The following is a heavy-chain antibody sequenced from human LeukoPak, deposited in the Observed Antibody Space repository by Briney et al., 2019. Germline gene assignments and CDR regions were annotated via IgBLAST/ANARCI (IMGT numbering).Heavy chain of an antibody. CDR3: ARGRIPFDP. CDR2: IYYSGST. V-gene: IGHV4-59*01. J-gene: IGHJ5*02. Sequence: SETLSLTCIVSRGSISSYYWSWIRQPPGKGLEWIGYIYYSGSTNYNPSLKSRVTISVDTSKNQFSLKLSSVTAADTAVYYCARGRIPFDPWGQGTLVTVSS. CDR1: RGSISSYY.